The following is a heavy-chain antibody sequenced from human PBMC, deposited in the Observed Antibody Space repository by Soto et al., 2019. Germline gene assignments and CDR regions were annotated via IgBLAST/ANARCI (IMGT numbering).Heavy chain of an antibody. Sequence: ASVKVSCKASGGTFSSYTISWVRQAPGQGIEWMGRIIPILGIANYAQKFQGRVTITADKSTGTAYMELSSLRSEDTAVYYCARASHVLRCLEWCPFDIWCQGTMVTVSS. CDR3: ARASHVLRCLEWCPFDI. J-gene: IGHJ3*02. CDR1: GGTFSSYT. CDR2: IIPILGIA. V-gene: IGHV1-69*02. D-gene: IGHD3-3*01.